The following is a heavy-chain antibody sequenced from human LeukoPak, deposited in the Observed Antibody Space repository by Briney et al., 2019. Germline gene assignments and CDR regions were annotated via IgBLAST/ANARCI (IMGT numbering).Heavy chain of an antibody. CDR2: LSTSTTFI. CDR1: GFTFTDYY. CDR3: ARSPDVVETWFDL. Sequence: NTGGSLRLSCAASGFTFTDYYMSWIRQAPGKGLEWVSYLSTSTTFINYADSVRGRFTISRDNAKNSLYLQMNSLRAEDTAVYYCARSPDVVETWFDLWGQGTLVTVSS. J-gene: IGHJ5*02. V-gene: IGHV3-11*03. D-gene: IGHD2-21*01.